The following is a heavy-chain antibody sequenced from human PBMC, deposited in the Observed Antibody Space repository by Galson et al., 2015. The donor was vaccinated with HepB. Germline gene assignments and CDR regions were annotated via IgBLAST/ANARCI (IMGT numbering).Heavy chain of an antibody. Sequence: SLRLSCAASGFTFSSYAMSWVRQAPGKGLEWVSSISSSSSYIYYADSVKGRFTISRDNAKNSLYLQMNSLRAEDTAVYYCARDSPYDYVWGSYRYTRWFDPWGQGTLVTVSS. V-gene: IGHV3-21*01. D-gene: IGHD3-16*02. CDR3: ARDSPYDYVWGSYRYTRWFDP. CDR1: GFTFSSYA. CDR2: ISSSSSYI. J-gene: IGHJ5*02.